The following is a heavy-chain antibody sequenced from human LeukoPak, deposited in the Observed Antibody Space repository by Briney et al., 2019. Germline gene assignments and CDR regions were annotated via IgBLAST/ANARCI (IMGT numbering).Heavy chain of an antibody. CDR3: ARVGYCSGGSCYLGGEHFHP. Sequence: SETLSLTCTVSRGSISSYYWCWIRQPPGKGLEWIGYVHYSGSANYNPSLKSRVTISVDTSKKQFSLKVKFVTAADTAVYYCARVGYCSGGSCYLGGEHFHPWGQGTLVTVSS. CDR2: VHYSGSA. CDR1: RGSISSYY. J-gene: IGHJ1*01. D-gene: IGHD2-15*01. V-gene: IGHV4-59*01.